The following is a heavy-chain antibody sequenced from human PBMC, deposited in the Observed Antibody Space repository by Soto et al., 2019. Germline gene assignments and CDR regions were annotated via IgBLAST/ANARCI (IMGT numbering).Heavy chain of an antibody. D-gene: IGHD4-17*01. CDR3: ARDRFYYGGNPYY. CDR2: ISSSGSTI. Sequence: QVQLVESGGGLVKPGESLRLSCAASGFTFSDYSMGWIRQAPGKGLEWISYISSSGSTIYYADSVKGRFTISRDNDKNSLYLQMNSLRAEDTAVYYCARDRFYYGGNPYYWGQGTLVTVSP. CDR1: GFTFSDYS. J-gene: IGHJ4*02. V-gene: IGHV3-11*01.